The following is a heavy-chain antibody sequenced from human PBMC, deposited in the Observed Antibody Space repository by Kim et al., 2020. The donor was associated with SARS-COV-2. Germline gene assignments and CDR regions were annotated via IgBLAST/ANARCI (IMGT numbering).Heavy chain of an antibody. D-gene: IGHD3-10*01. J-gene: IGHJ4*02. V-gene: IGHV3-23*01. CDR1: GFTFSSYA. CDR3: ASSGVRGVIHFDY. CDR2: ISGSGGST. Sequence: GGSLRLSCAASGFTFSSYAMSWVRQAPGKGLEWVSAISGSGGSTYYADSVKGRFTISRDNSKNTLYLQMNSLRAEDTAVYYCASSGVRGVIHFDYWGQGTLVTVSS.